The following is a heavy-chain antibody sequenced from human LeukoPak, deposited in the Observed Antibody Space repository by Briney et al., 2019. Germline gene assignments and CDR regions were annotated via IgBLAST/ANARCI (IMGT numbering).Heavy chain of an antibody. J-gene: IGHJ5*02. CDR1: GGSISSGDYY. CDR2: IYYSGST. Sequence: SETLSLTCTVSGGSISSGDYYWSWIRQPPGKGLEWIGYIYYSGSTYYNPSLKSRVTISVDTSKNQFSLKLSSVTAADTAVYYCARVARPPSPPFDPWGQGTLVTVSS. V-gene: IGHV4-30-4*08. D-gene: IGHD6-6*01. CDR3: ARVARPPSPPFDP.